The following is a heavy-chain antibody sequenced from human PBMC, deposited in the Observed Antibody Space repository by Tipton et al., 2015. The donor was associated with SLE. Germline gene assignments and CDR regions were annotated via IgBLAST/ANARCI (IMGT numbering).Heavy chain of an antibody. Sequence: TLSLTCTVSGYFINSGHYWGGIRQSPGKGLEWLGTIYHSGSTYYNPSLSSRVTISPDTSKNQFSLRLTSVSAADTAIYYCARVTDLAAADFWGQGTLVTVSS. D-gene: IGHD3/OR15-3a*01. J-gene: IGHJ4*02. V-gene: IGHV4-38-2*02. CDR2: IYHSGST. CDR1: GYFINSGHY. CDR3: ARVTDLAAADF.